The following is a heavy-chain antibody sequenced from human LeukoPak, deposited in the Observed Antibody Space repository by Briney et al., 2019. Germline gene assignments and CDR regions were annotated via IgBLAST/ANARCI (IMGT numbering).Heavy chain of an antibody. Sequence: SETLSLTCTVSGGSISSYYWNWIRQPPGKGLEWIGYIYYSGSTNYNPSLKSRVTISVDTSKNQFSLKLSSVTAADTAVYYCARVAYDYVWGSYRYPLYFDYWGQGTLVTVSS. CDR1: GGSISSYY. V-gene: IGHV4-59*01. D-gene: IGHD3-16*02. CDR2: IYYSGST. CDR3: ARVAYDYVWGSYRYPLYFDY. J-gene: IGHJ4*02.